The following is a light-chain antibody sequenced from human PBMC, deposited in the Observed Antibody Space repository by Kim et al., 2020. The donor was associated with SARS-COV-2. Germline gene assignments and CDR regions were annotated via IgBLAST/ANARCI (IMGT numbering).Light chain of an antibody. Sequence: VSPGQAASITCSGDKLEEKFASWFQQKPGQSPVLVIYEDTKRPSGIPERISGSTSGNTATLTISGTQAMDEADYYCQTWDSSTVVLGGGTQLTVL. CDR3: QTWDSSTVV. CDR2: EDT. V-gene: IGLV3-1*01. J-gene: IGLJ3*02. CDR1: KLEEKF.